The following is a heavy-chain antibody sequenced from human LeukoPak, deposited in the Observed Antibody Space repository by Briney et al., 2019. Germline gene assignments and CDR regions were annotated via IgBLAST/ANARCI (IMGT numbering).Heavy chain of an antibody. D-gene: IGHD5-18*01. CDR2: ISYDGSNK. V-gene: IGHV3-30*18. CDR3: AKDRIQLWLQLDY. J-gene: IGHJ4*02. CDR1: GFTFSSYG. Sequence: GRSLRLSCAASGFTFSSYGMHWVRQAPGKGLEWVAVISYDGSNKYYADSVKGRFTICRDNSKNTLYLQMNSLRAEDTAVYYCAKDRIQLWLQLDYWGQGTLVTVSS.